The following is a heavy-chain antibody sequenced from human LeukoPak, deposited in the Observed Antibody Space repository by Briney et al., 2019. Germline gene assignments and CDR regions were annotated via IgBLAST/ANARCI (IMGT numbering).Heavy chain of an antibody. CDR2: INHSGGT. Sequence: SETLSLTCAVYGGSFSGYYWSWIRQPPGKGLEWIGEINHSGGTNYNPSLKSRVTISVDTSKNQFSLKLSSVTAADTAVYYCARRSLYCSGGSCYGEIDYWGQGTLVTVSS. J-gene: IGHJ4*02. CDR1: GGSFSGYY. V-gene: IGHV4-34*01. CDR3: ARRSLYCSGGSCYGEIDY. D-gene: IGHD2-15*01.